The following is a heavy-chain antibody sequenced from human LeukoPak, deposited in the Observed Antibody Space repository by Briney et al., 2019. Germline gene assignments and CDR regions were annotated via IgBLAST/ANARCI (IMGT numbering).Heavy chain of an antibody. J-gene: IGHJ4*02. V-gene: IGHV4-28*05. CDR2: IYYSGNI. D-gene: IGHD3-3*01. CDR1: GYSISSSNW. Sequence: SETLSLTCAVSGYSISSSNWWGWIRQPPGKGLEWIGYIYYSGNIYYNPSLKSRVTMSVDTSKNQFSLKLSSVTAADTAVYYCARVGRYYDFWSGYRRSLLDYWGQGTLVTVSS. CDR3: ARVGRYYDFWSGYRRSLLDY.